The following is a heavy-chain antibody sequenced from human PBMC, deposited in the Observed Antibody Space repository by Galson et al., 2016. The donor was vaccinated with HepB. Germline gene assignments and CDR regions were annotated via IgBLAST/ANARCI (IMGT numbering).Heavy chain of an antibody. Sequence: SLRLSCAASGFTFRSYGMNWVRQAPGKGLEWVSGISGSGGGAYYGVSVKGRFTISRDNSKNTLHLQINSLRAEDTAVYYCAKEGRHGDGLDVWGQGTTVTVSS. V-gene: IGHV3-23*01. D-gene: IGHD3-10*01. CDR3: AKEGRHGDGLDV. CDR2: ISGSGGGA. J-gene: IGHJ6*02. CDR1: GFTFRSYG.